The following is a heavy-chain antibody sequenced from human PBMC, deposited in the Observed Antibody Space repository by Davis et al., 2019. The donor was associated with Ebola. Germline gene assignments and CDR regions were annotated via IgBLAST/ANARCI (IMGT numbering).Heavy chain of an antibody. CDR3: ARHRPFGDYAIDY. CDR2: IYPGDSDT. D-gene: IGHD4-17*01. V-gene: IGHV5-51*01. CDR1: GNSFTSHW. Sequence: GESLKISCKDSGNSFTSHWIGWVRQMPGKGLEWMGMIYPGDSDTKYSPSFQGQVTISADKSITTAYLQWSSLKASDTAMYYCARHRPFGDYAIDYWGQGTLVTVSS. J-gene: IGHJ4*02.